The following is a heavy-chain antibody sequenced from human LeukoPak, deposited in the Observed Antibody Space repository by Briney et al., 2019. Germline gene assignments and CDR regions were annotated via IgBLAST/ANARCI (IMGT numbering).Heavy chain of an antibody. CDR3: AKASSNYFYYFEY. CDR2: ISYDATNK. Sequence: PGGSLRLSCAASGFSFSSYGMHWFRQAPGKGLEWVAVISYDATNKYYADSVKGRFTLSRDNSKNTLYLQTNTLRDEDTAVYYCAKASSNYFYYFEYWGQGTLVTVSS. V-gene: IGHV3-30*18. CDR1: GFSFSSYG. D-gene: IGHD2/OR15-2a*01. J-gene: IGHJ4*02.